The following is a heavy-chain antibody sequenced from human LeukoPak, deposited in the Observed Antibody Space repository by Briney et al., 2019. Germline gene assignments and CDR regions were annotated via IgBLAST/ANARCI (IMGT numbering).Heavy chain of an antibody. CDR2: ISYDGSNK. J-gene: IGHJ4*02. Sequence: PGRSLRLSCAASGFTFSSYGMHWVRQAPGKGLEWVAVISYDGSNKYYADSVKGRFTISRDNSKNTLYLQMNSLRAEDTAVYYCAKVSELQSAFDYWGQGTLVTVSS. D-gene: IGHD1-14*01. CDR3: AKVSELQSAFDY. CDR1: GFTFSSYG. V-gene: IGHV3-30*18.